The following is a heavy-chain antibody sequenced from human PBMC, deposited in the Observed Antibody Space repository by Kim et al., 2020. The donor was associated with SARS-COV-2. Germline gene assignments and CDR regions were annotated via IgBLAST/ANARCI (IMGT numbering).Heavy chain of an antibody. V-gene: IGHV3-7*03. CDR1: GFIFSHYW. Sequence: GGSLRLSCAASGFIFSHYWMSWVRQAPGKGLEWVATINQDGYGKYYVDAVKGRFTISRDNAENSLYLQMNNLRAEDTAVYYCARGVAFDIWGQGTRATVS. CDR3: ARGVAFDI. J-gene: IGHJ3*02. CDR2: INQDGYGK.